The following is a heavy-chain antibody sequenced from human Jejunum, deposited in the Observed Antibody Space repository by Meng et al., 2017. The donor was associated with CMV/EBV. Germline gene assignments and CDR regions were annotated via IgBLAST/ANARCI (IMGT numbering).Heavy chain of an antibody. J-gene: IGHJ4*02. D-gene: IGHD2-2*01. V-gene: IGHV4-59*01. Sequence: STVSGGSISSYDWSWIRQHPGKGLEWIGYIYYSGTTNYNPSLKSRVTTSVDTSKNQLSLKLTSVTAADTAVYYCARSRCTTCALDYWGQGTLVTVSS. CDR2: IYYSGTT. CDR1: GGSISSYD. CDR3: ARSRCTTCALDY.